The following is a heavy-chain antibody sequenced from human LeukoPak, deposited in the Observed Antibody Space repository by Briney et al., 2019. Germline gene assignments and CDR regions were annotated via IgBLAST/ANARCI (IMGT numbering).Heavy chain of an antibody. Sequence: SETLSLTCTVPGGSTSSSSYYWGCIRQPPGKGLEWIGSIYYSGSTYYNPSLKSRVTISVDTSKNQFSLKLSSVTAADTAVYYCARLSPYDSSGYPYYFDYWGQGTPVTVSS. CDR1: GGSTSSSSYY. J-gene: IGHJ4*02. CDR3: ARLSPYDSSGYPYYFDY. V-gene: IGHV4-39*01. D-gene: IGHD3-22*01. CDR2: IYYSGST.